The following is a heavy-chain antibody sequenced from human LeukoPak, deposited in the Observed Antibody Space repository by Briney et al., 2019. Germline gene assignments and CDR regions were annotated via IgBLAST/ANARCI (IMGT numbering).Heavy chain of an antibody. Sequence: GETLRVSCVASQFCFSVYAMHCGRQAPDEGLEWVAVISLSGIIKIYRDSVKGRFTISRENSKNTLYLEMNSLRADDTALYYCARDFVPGSPDYFDFWGQGTLVTVSS. CDR1: QFCFSVYA. J-gene: IGHJ4*02. CDR3: ARDFVPGSPDYFDF. D-gene: IGHD3-10*01. V-gene: IGHV3-30*04. CDR2: ISLSGIIK.